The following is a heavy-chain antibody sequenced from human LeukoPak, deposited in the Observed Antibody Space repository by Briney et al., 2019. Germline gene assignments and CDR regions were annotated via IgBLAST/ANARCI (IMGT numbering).Heavy chain of an antibody. V-gene: IGHV3-20*04. CDR3: ARDTARYCSSTSCQDYYYYYMDV. D-gene: IGHD2-2*01. CDR1: GFTFDDYG. CDR2: INWNGGST. Sequence: GGSLRLSCAASGFTFDDYGMSWVRQAPGKGLEWVSGINWNGGSTGYADSVKGRFTISRDNAKNSLYLQMNSLRAEDTALYYCARDTARYCSSTSCQDYYYYYMDVWGKGTTVTVSS. J-gene: IGHJ6*03.